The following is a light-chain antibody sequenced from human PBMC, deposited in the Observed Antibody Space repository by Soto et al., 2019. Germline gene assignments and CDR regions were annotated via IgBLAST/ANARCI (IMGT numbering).Light chain of an antibody. V-gene: IGKV1-5*03. CDR1: QSINRW. CDR3: QQYESYPLT. Sequence: DIQMTQSPSTLSASVGDRVTITCRASQSINRWLAWYQQKPGKAPNLLIYEASSLDSVSPSRFSGSGSGAEFTLTISSLQPDDFATYYCQQYESYPLTFGGGTRVEIK. J-gene: IGKJ4*01. CDR2: EAS.